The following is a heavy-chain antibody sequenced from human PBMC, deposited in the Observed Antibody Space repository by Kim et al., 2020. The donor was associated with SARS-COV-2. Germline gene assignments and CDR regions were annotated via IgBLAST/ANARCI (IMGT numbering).Heavy chain of an antibody. CDR2: IIPILGIA. V-gene: IGHV1-69*04. D-gene: IGHD6-25*01. Sequence: SVKVSCKASGGTFSSYAISWVRQAPGQGLEWMGRIIPILGIANYAQKFQGRVTITADKSTSTAYMELSSLRSEDTAVYYCARDQADQYPGLYYYGMDVW. CDR1: GGTFSSYA. CDR3: ARDQADQYPGLYYYGMDV. J-gene: IGHJ6*01.